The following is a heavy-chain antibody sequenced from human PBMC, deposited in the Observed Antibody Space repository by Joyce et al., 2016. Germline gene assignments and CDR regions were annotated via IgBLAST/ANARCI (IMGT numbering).Heavy chain of an antibody. Sequence: EVQLVESGGGLVQPGGSLRLSCAASGFSFNYYIMNWVRQAQGKGLEWISYITSTGSTRFYADSVKDRFTMSRDNAKNSLDLEMNNLRDEDTGVDYCTRRNEGNFFLDYWGQGTLVTVSS. CDR2: ITSTGSTR. V-gene: IGHV3-48*02. CDR1: GFSFNYYI. J-gene: IGHJ4*02. D-gene: IGHD1-7*01. CDR3: TRRNEGNFFLDY.